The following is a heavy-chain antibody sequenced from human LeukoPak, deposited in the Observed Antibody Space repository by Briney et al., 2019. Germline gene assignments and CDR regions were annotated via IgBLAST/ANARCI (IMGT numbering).Heavy chain of an antibody. CDR3: ARDPSAAVAGNSFDY. Sequence: ASVKVSCKGSGYTFNSYDINWVRQATGQGLEWMGWMNPNSGNTGYAQKLQGRVTMTTDTSTSTAYMELRSLRSDDTAVYYCARDPSAAVAGNSFDYWGQGTLVTVSS. CDR1: GYTFNSYD. CDR2: MNPNSGNT. J-gene: IGHJ4*02. D-gene: IGHD6-19*01. V-gene: IGHV1-8*01.